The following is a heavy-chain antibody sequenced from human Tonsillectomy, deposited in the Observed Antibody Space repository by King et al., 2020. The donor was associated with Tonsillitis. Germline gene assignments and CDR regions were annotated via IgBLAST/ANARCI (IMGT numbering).Heavy chain of an antibody. D-gene: IGHD6-13*01. CDR1: GFTFSSYA. V-gene: IGHV3-23*03. CDR2: IFSGGDST. J-gene: IGHJ4*02. Sequence: VQLVESGGGLVQPGGSLRLSCAASGFTFSSYAMSWVRQAPGKGLEWVSVIFSGGDSTYYADSVKGRFAISRDTSKNTLYLQMNSLRAEDTAVYYCAKHGAPSSSSWYGYFDYWGQGTLVTVSS. CDR3: AKHGAPSSSSWYGYFDY.